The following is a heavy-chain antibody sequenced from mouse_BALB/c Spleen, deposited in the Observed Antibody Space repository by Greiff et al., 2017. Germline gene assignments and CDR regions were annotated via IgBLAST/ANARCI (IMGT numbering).Heavy chain of an antibody. CDR2: IYPGDGDT. Sequence: VQVVESGAELARPGASVKLSCKASGYTFTSYWMQWVKQRPGQGLEWIGAIYPGDGDTRYTQKFKGKATLTADKSSSTAYMQLSSLASEDSAVYYCARGDYYGYYFDYWGQGTTLTVSS. CDR1: GYTFTSYW. V-gene: IGHV1-87*01. CDR3: ARGDYYGYYFDY. J-gene: IGHJ2*01. D-gene: IGHD1-2*01.